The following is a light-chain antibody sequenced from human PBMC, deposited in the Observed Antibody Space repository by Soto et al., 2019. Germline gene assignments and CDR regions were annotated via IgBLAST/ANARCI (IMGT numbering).Light chain of an antibody. Sequence: EIVLTQSPGTLSLSPGERATLSCRASQTVSSNYLAWHQQKPGQAPRLLIYAASTRATGIPDRFSGSGSGTDFTLSISRLEPEDFAVYYCQLYGTSPKPFGQGTKVDIK. J-gene: IGKJ1*01. CDR1: QTVSSNY. V-gene: IGKV3-20*01. CDR3: QLYGTSPKP. CDR2: AAS.